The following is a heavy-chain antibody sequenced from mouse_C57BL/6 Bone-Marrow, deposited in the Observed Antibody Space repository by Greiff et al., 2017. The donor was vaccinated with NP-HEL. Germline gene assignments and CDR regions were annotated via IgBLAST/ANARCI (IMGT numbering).Heavy chain of an antibody. Sequence: QVQLKQSGPELVKPGASVKLSCKASGYTFTSYDINWVKQRPGQGLEWIGWIYPRDGSTKYNEKFKGKATLTVDTSSSTAYMELHSLTSEDSAVYFCARGPYYGSSLYYFDYWGQGTTLTVSS. J-gene: IGHJ2*01. CDR2: IYPRDGST. CDR3: ARGPYYGSSLYYFDY. D-gene: IGHD1-1*01. CDR1: GYTFTSYD. V-gene: IGHV1-85*01.